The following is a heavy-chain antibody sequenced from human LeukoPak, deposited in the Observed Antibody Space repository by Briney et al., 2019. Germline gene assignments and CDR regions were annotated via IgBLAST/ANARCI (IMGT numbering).Heavy chain of an antibody. CDR2: IKSKTDGGTT. CDR3: TTGRYSGYEGFDY. V-gene: IGHV3-15*01. J-gene: IGHJ4*02. Sequence: GGSLRLSCAASGFTFSNAWMSWVRQAPGKGLEWVGRIKSKTDGGTTDYAAPVKGRFTISRDDSKNTLYLQMNSLKTEDTAVYYCTTGRYSGYEGFDYWGQGTLVTVSS. CDR1: GFTFSNAW. D-gene: IGHD5-12*01.